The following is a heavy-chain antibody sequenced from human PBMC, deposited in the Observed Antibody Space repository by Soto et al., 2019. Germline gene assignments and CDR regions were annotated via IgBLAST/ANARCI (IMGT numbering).Heavy chain of an antibody. Sequence: QVQLVQSGAEVKKPGSSVKVSCKASGGTFSSYTISWVRQAPGQGLEWMGRIIPILGIANYAQKFQGRVTITADKSTSTAYMELSSLRSEDTAVYYYARRSSGSYYIYYYGMDVWGQGTTVTVSS. V-gene: IGHV1-69*02. CDR3: ARRSSGSYYIYYYGMDV. CDR2: IIPILGIA. J-gene: IGHJ6*02. D-gene: IGHD3-10*01. CDR1: GGTFSSYT.